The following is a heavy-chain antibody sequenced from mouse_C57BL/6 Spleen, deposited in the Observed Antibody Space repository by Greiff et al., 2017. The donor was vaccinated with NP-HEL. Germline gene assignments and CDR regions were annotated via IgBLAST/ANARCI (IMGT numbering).Heavy chain of an antibody. CDR1: GFSLTSYG. D-gene: IGHD2-4*01. V-gene: IGHV2-2*01. Sequence: QVQLKQSGPGLVQPSQSLSITCTVSGFSLTSYGVHWVRQSPGKGLEWLGVIWSGGSTDYNAAFIARLSISKANSKSQVFFKMNSLQADDTAIYCGARKEGYYECDGAWFAYWGQGTLVTVSA. J-gene: IGHJ3*01. CDR3: ARKEGYYECDGAWFAY. CDR2: IWSGGST.